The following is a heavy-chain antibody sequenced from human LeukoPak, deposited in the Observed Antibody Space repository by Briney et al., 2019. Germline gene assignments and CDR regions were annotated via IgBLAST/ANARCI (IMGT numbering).Heavy chain of an antibody. CDR1: GGSISSGGYY. CDR2: IYYNGST. Sequence: SETLSLTCTVSGGSISSGGYYWSWIRQHPGKGLEWIGYIYYNGSTFYNPSLKSRVTISVDTSKNQFSLKLSPVTAADTAVYYCARATPNYYDSSGYSTWGQGTLVTVSS. J-gene: IGHJ5*02. D-gene: IGHD3-22*01. V-gene: IGHV4-31*03. CDR3: ARATPNYYDSSGYST.